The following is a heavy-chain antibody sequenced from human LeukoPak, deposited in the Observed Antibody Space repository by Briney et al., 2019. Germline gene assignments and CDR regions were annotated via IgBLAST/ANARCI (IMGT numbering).Heavy chain of an antibody. CDR3: ARRYCSSTSCHNNWFDP. J-gene: IGHJ5*02. Sequence: ASVEVSCKASGYTFTSYFMHWVRQAPGQGLEWMGIINPSGGSTGYAQKFQDRVIMIRDTSTSTVYMELSSLRSEDTAVYYCARRYCSSTSCHNNWFDPWGQGTLVTVSS. CDR1: GYTFTSYF. CDR2: INPSGGST. V-gene: IGHV1-46*01. D-gene: IGHD2-2*02.